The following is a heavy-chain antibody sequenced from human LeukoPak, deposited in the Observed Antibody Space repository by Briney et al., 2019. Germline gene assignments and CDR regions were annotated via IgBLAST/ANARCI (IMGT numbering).Heavy chain of an antibody. Sequence: SETLSLTCTVSGGSISSYYWSWIRQPPGKGLEWIGYIYYSGSTNYNPSLKSRVTISVDTSKNQFSLKLSSVTAADTAVYYCARSESGYLNYHYYGMDVWGQGTTVTVSS. CDR2: IYYSGST. CDR1: GGSISSYY. J-gene: IGHJ6*02. CDR3: ARSESGYLNYHYYGMDV. V-gene: IGHV4-59*01. D-gene: IGHD3-3*01.